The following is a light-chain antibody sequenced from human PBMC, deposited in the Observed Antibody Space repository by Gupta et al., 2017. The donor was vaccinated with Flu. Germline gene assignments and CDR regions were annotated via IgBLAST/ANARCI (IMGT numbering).Light chain of an antibody. CDR1: QSVSSN. CDR2: GAS. Sequence: EIVMTQSPDTLSVSPGERATLSCRASQSVSSNLAWYQQKPGQAPRLLIYGASTRATGIAARFSGSGSGTEFTLTISSLRSEDFAVYYCQQDHYPPFTFGQGTLLDIK. CDR3: QQDHYPPFT. J-gene: IGKJ5*01. V-gene: IGKV3-15*01.